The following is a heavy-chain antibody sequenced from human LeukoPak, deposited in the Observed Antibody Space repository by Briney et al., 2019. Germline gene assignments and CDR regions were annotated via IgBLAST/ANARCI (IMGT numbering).Heavy chain of an antibody. CDR3: APLERDSSSWYPDHDAFDI. CDR1: GFTFSSYS. J-gene: IGHJ3*02. CDR2: ISSSSSTI. V-gene: IGHV3-48*01. D-gene: IGHD6-13*01. Sequence: PGGSLRLSCAASGFTFSSYSMNWVRQAPGKGLEWVSYISSSSSTIYYADSVKGRFTISRDNAKNSLYLQMNSLRAEDTAVYYCAPLERDSSSWYPDHDAFDIWGQGTMVTVSS.